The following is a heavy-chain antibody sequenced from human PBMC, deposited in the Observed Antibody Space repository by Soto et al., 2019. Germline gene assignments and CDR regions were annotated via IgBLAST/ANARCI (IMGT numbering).Heavy chain of an antibody. J-gene: IGHJ5*02. V-gene: IGHV4-30-4*01. CDR2: IYYSGST. Sequence: QVQLQESGPGLVKPSQTLSLTCTVSGGSISSGDYYWSWIRQPPGKGMEWIGYIYYSGSTYYNPSLKSRVTISVDTSKNQFSLKLSSVTAADTAVYYCARSGYYDILTGRNWFDPWGQGTLVTVSS. CDR3: ARSGYYDILTGRNWFDP. CDR1: GGSISSGDYY. D-gene: IGHD3-9*01.